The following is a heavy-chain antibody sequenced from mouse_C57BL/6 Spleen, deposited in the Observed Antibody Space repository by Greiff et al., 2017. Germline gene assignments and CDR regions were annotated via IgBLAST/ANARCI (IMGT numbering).Heavy chain of an antibody. CDR2: IDPPDSYT. CDR3: ARKDYYCRYFDY. CDR1: GYTFTSYW. J-gene: IGHJ2*01. Sequence: VQLQQPGAELVMPGASVKLSCKASGYTFTSYWMHWVKQRPGQGLEWIGEIDPPDSYTTYNQKFKGKTTLTVAKSSSTAYMQLSSLTSVDSAVYSCARKDYYCRYFDYWGQGTTLTVSS. D-gene: IGHD1-1*01. V-gene: IGHV1-69*01.